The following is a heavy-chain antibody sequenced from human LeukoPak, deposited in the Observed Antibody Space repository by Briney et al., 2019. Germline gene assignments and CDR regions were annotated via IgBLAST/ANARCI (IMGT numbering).Heavy chain of an antibody. CDR1: GYTFTGYY. CDR2: INPNSGGT. V-gene: IGHV1-2*02. J-gene: IGHJ4*02. CDR3: ARVVFGTGRAPFDY. Sequence: GASVKVSCKASGYTFTGYYMHWVRQAPGQGLEWMGWINPNSGGTNYAQKFQGRVTMTRDTSISTAYMELSRLRSDDTAAYYCARVVFGTGRAPFDYWGQGTLVTVSS. D-gene: IGHD3/OR15-3a*01.